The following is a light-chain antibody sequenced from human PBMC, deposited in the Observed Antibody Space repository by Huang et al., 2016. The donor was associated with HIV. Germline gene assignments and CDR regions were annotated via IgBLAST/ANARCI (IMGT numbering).Light chain of an antibody. J-gene: IGKJ1*01. CDR1: QAITNW. Sequence: DIQMTQSPSTLSASVGDRVTITCRASQAITNWLAWYQLKPGKAPKLLIYDASSLEFGVPSKFSGSGSGTEFTLTISSLQPDNFATYYCQQYHSYPWTFGQGTKVEIK. CDR3: QQYHSYPWT. CDR2: DAS. V-gene: IGKV1-5*01.